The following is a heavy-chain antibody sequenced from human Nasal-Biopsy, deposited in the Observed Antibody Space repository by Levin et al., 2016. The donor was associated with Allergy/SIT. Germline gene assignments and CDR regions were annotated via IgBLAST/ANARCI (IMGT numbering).Heavy chain of an antibody. CDR3: GRDLGRGYSYGIDS. D-gene: IGHD5-18*01. Sequence: GESLKISCATSGFTFRYSGMHWVRQAPGKGLEWVALMSDDGTYKYIADSVKGRFTISRDYSNSTLYLQMNSLRPEDTAVYYCGRDLGRGYSYGIDSWGQGTRVTVSS. J-gene: IGHJ4*02. CDR2: MSDDGTYK. V-gene: IGHV3-30*03. CDR1: GFTFRYSG.